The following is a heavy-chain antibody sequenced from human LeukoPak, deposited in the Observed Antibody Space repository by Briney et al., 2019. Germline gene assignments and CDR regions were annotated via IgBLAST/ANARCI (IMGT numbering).Heavy chain of an antibody. D-gene: IGHD1-26*01. CDR3: ARQNLITGIVNDY. Sequence: GESLKISCKGSGYSFTSYRIGWVRQMPGKGLEWMGIIYPGDSDTRYSPSFQGQVTISADKSISTAYLQWSSLKASDTAMYYCARQNLITGIVNDYWGQGTLVTVSS. CDR2: IYPGDSDT. J-gene: IGHJ4*02. V-gene: IGHV5-51*01. CDR1: GYSFTSYR.